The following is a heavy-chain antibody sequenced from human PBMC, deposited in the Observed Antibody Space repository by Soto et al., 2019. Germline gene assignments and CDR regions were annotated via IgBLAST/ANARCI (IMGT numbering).Heavy chain of an antibody. J-gene: IGHJ4*02. Sequence: SVKVSCKASARTFSTYAIIWVRQAPGQGLEWMGGIIPIFGTANYAQKFQGRVTITADESTSTAYMELSSLRSEDTAVYYCARERYYDSSGYYFYWGQGTLVTVSS. V-gene: IGHV1-69*13. CDR1: ARTFSTYA. CDR3: ARERYYDSSGYYFY. D-gene: IGHD3-22*01. CDR2: IIPIFGTA.